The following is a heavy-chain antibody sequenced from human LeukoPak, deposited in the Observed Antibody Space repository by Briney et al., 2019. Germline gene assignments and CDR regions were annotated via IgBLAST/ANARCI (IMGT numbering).Heavy chain of an antibody. CDR1: GGSISSSSYY. D-gene: IGHD6-13*01. J-gene: IGHJ5*02. V-gene: IGHV4-39*07. Sequence: PSETLSLTCTVSGGSISSSSYYWGWIRQPPGKGLEWIGSIYYSGSTYYNPSLKSRVTISVDTSKNQFSLKLSSVTAADTAVYYCAREVAAAGLYNWFDPWGQGTLVTFSS. CDR3: AREVAAAGLYNWFDP. CDR2: IYYSGST.